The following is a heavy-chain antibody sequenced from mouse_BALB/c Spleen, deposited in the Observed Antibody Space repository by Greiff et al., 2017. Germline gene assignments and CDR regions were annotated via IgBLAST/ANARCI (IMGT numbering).Heavy chain of an antibody. CDR3: ARKGFPITTVLDY. CDR2: IDPANGNT. Sequence: DVKLVESGAELVKPGASVKLSCTASGFNIKDTYMHWVKQRPEQGLEWIGRIDPANGNTKYDPKFQGKATITADTSSNTAYLQLSSLTSEDTAVYYCARKGFPITTVLDYWGQGTTLTVSS. CDR1: GFNIKDTY. V-gene: IGHV14-3*02. D-gene: IGHD1-1*01. J-gene: IGHJ2*01.